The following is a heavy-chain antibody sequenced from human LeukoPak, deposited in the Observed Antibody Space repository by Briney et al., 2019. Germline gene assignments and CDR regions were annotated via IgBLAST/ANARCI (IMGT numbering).Heavy chain of an antibody. CDR3: AREAMYSYGNNFDY. Sequence: SETLSLTCTVSGGSVSSGSYYWSWIRQPPGKGLEWIGYIYYSGSTNYNSSLKSRVTISVDTSKNQFSLKLSSVTAADTAVYHCAREAMYSYGNNFDYWGQGTLVTVSS. V-gene: IGHV4-61*01. J-gene: IGHJ4*02. CDR2: IYYSGST. D-gene: IGHD5-18*01. CDR1: GGSVSSGSYY.